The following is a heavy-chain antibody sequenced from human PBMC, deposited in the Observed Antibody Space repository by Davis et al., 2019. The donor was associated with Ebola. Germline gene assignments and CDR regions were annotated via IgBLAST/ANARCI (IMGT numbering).Heavy chain of an antibody. D-gene: IGHD5-18*01. Sequence: LRLSCAVYGGSFSGYYWSWIRQPPGKGLEWIGEINHSGSTNYNPSLKSRVTISVDTSKNQFSLKLSSVTAADTAVYYCARQRRGYSYGKGYYYYYGMDVWGQGTTVTVSS. V-gene: IGHV4-34*01. CDR1: GGSFSGYY. CDR3: ARQRRGYSYGKGYYYYYGMDV. J-gene: IGHJ6*02. CDR2: INHSGST.